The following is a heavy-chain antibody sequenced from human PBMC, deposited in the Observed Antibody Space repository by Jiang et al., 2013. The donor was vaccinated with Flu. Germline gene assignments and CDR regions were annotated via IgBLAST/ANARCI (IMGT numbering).Heavy chain of an antibody. V-gene: IGHV3-23*01. CDR2: VDATGGAT. Sequence: VQLLESGGGLVQPGGSLRLSCAASGFSFRTYAMGWVRQAPGKGLEWVSSVDATGGATYYADSVKGRFTISRDNSKNTMSLQMNSLRAEDTAVYYCGKLYASGWYLIDYWGQGTLVTVSS. CDR1: GFSFRTYA. CDR3: GKLYASGWYLIDY. J-gene: IGHJ4*02. D-gene: IGHD6-19*01.